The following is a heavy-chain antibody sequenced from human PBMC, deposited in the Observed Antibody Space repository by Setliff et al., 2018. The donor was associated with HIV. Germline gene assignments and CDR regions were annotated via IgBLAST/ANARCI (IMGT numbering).Heavy chain of an antibody. V-gene: IGHV3-21*01. Sequence: PGGSLRLSCAASRFTFSYYNMYWLRQAPGEGLEWVSSISGNSDHIYYADSVKGRFTISRDNAKNSLYLQMNSLRAEDTALYYCARSEFMGWLFFDYWGQGTLVTVSS. CDR2: ISGNSDHI. CDR1: RFTFSYYN. D-gene: IGHD3-3*01. CDR3: ARSEFMGWLFFDY. J-gene: IGHJ4*02.